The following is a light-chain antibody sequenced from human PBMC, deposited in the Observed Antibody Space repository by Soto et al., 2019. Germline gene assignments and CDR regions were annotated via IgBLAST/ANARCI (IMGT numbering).Light chain of an antibody. CDR3: QHRNSWPLT. J-gene: IGKJ4*01. CDR2: DAS. V-gene: IGKV3-11*01. Sequence: EIVLTQSPATLSLSPGERATLSCRASQSISYYLAWYQQKPGQAPRLLIFDASNRATGIPARFSGSGSGTDFTLTISSLEPDDSAVYSCQHRNSWPLTFGGGIMVEI. CDR1: QSISYY.